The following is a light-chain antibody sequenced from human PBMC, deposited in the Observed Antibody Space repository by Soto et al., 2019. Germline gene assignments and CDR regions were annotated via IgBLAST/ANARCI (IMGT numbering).Light chain of an antibody. CDR1: QSINSN. CDR2: GAS. J-gene: IGKJ3*01. V-gene: IGKV3-15*01. CDR3: QQSNNWPPFT. Sequence: EIVMTQSPATLSVSPGERATLSCRASQSINSNLAWYQKKPGQAPRLLIYGASTRATGVPARFSGSGSGTEFILSISSLQSEDYAVHYCQQSNNWPPFTFGPGTKVDIK.